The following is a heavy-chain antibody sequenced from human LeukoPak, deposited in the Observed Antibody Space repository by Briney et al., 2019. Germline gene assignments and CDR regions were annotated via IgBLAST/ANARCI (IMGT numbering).Heavy chain of an antibody. CDR2: ISGDGGST. CDR1: GFTFDDYA. Sequence: GGSLRLSCAASGFTFDDYAMHWVRQTPGKGLEWVSLISGDGGSTYYADSVKGRFTISRDNPKNTLYLQMDSLRAEDTAVYYCARPSSGWYGSWGQGTLVTVSS. CDR3: ARPSSGWYGS. V-gene: IGHV3-43*02. D-gene: IGHD6-19*01. J-gene: IGHJ4*02.